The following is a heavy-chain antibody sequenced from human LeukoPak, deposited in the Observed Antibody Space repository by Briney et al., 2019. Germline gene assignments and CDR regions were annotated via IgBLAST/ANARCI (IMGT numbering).Heavy chain of an antibody. J-gene: IGHJ4*02. Sequence: ASVKVSCKASGFTFTSHDYNWVRQATGQGLEWMGWMNPNSGNTGYAQKFQGRVTMTRDTSITTVYMELSSLRSEDTAVYYCARGAPLRIAAAGSSHNYWGQGTLVTVSS. CDR2: MNPNSGNT. V-gene: IGHV1-8*01. CDR3: ARGAPLRIAAAGSSHNY. CDR1: GFTFTSHD. D-gene: IGHD6-13*01.